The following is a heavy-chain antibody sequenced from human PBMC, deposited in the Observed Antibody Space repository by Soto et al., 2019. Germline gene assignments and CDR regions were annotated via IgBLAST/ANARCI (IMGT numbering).Heavy chain of an antibody. CDR1: GFTFSSYA. CDR3: ARGGWWEPHAFDI. V-gene: IGHV3-30-3*01. D-gene: IGHD1-26*01. Sequence: GSLRLSCAASGFTFSSYAMHWVRQAPGKGLEWVAVISYDGSNKYYADSVKGRFTISRDNSKNTLYLQMNSLRAEDTAVYYCARGGWWEPHAFDIWGQGTMVTVSS. CDR2: ISYDGSNK. J-gene: IGHJ3*02.